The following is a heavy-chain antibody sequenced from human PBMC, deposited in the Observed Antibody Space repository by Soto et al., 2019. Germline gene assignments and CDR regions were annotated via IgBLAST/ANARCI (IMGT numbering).Heavy chain of an antibody. CDR3: ARLIAAAGGNRAY. J-gene: IGHJ4*02. V-gene: IGHV4-59*05. D-gene: IGHD6-13*01. CDR1: GGYIRSYC. CDR2: IYYSGST. Sequence: LETLSLSCSVSGGYIRSYCWTWIRQPPGKGLEWIGSIYYSGSTYYNPSLKSRVTISADTSKNQFSLKLSSVTAADTAVYYCARLIAAAGGNRAYWGQGTLVTVSS.